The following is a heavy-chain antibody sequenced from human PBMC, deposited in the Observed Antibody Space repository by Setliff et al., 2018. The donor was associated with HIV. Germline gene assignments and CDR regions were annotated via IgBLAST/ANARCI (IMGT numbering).Heavy chain of an antibody. CDR2: ISHSGST. CDR1: GGSFSGYY. Sequence: ASETLSLTCAVYGGSFSGYYWSWIRQPPGKGLEWIGEISHSGSTNYNPSLKSRVTISVDTSKNQFSLKLSSVTAADTALYFCAREAYFFASGTYYFDSWGQGTLVTVSS. CDR3: AREAYFFASGTYYFDS. D-gene: IGHD3-10*01. V-gene: IGHV4-34*01. J-gene: IGHJ4*02.